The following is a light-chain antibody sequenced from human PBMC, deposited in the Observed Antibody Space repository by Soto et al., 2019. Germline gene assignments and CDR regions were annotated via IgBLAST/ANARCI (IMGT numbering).Light chain of an antibody. J-gene: IGKJ3*01. CDR3: QQSYSTPFT. Sequence: DIQMTQSPSSVSASVGDRVTITCRASQDISTWLAWYQQRPGKAPNLLIYAAASLQSGVPSRLSGSGSGTDFTLTISSLQPEDFATYYCQQSYSTPFTFGPGTKVDIK. CDR2: AAA. CDR1: QDISTW. V-gene: IGKV1-12*01.